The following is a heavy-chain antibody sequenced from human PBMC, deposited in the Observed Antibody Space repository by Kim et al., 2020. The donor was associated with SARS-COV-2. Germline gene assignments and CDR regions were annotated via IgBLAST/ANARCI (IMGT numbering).Heavy chain of an antibody. D-gene: IGHD6-6*01. Sequence: PSLKSRVTISVDTSKNQFSLKLSSVTAADTAVYYCASGSSSSSGFYSTGYWGQGTLVTVSS. J-gene: IGHJ4*02. CDR3: ASGSSSSSGFYSTGY. V-gene: IGHV4-59*09.